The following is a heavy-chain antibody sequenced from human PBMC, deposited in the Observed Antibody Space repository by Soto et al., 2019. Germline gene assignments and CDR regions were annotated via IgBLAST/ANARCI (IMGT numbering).Heavy chain of an antibody. V-gene: IGHV3-74*01. CDR3: VRGSNDWYGLAY. J-gene: IGHJ4*02. CDR2: ASRDATTV. D-gene: IGHD3-9*01. CDR1: GFTFNTYW. Sequence: EVHLVESGGGLVQPGGSLRLSCAASGFTFNTYWLHWVRQVPGKGLEWVSRASRDATTVNYADSVKGRFAISRDNARKTLYLAMNNWRTDDAAVYYCVRGSNDWYGLAYWGQGTLVTVSS.